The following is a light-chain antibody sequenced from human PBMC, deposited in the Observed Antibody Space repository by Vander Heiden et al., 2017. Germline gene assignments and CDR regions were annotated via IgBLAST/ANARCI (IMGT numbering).Light chain of an antibody. CDR3: VLYMGSGPEV. V-gene: IGLV8-61*01. CDR1: SDSVSTSYY. J-gene: IGLJ2*01. CDR2: STN. Sequence: QTVVTQEPSFSVSPGGKVTLTCALSSDSVSTSYYPSWYQQTPGQAPRTLMYSTNTRSSGVPDRFSGSILGNKAALTITGAQADDESDYYCVLYMGSGPEVFGGGTKLTVL.